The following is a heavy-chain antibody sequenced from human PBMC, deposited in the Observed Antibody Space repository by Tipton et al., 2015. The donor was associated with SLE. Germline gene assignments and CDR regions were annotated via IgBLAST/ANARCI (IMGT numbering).Heavy chain of an antibody. CDR3: ARAPVVVVPAAVDY. Sequence: QSGAEVKKPGASVKVSCKASGYTFTGYYMHWVRQAPGQGLEWMGRINPNSGGTNYAQKFQGRVTMTRDTSISTAYMELSRLRSGDTAVYYCARAPVVVVPAAVDYWGQGTLVTVSS. D-gene: IGHD2-2*01. CDR1: GYTFTGYY. J-gene: IGHJ4*02. CDR2: INPNSGGT. V-gene: IGHV1-2*06.